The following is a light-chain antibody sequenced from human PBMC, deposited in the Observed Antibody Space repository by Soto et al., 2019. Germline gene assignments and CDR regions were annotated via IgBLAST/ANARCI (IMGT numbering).Light chain of an antibody. Sequence: ILMTLSPASRCLPPGARATLSCRASQSVGKYLVWYQQKPGQAPRLLIYDASTRATGIPARFSGSGSGTDFTLTISSLEPEDLAVYYCQQRGNRPPWTFGQGTKVDIK. J-gene: IGKJ1*01. V-gene: IGKV3-11*01. CDR3: QQRGNRPPWT. CDR1: QSVGKY. CDR2: DAS.